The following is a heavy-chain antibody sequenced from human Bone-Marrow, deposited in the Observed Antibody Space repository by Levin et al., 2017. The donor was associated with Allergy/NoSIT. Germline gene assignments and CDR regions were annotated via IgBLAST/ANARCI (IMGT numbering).Heavy chain of an antibody. CDR2: IIPILGIA. V-gene: IGHV1-69*02. D-gene: IGHD6-19*01. Sequence: PSASVKVSCKASGGTFSSYTISWVRQAPGQGLEWMGRIIPILGIANYAQKFQGRVTITADKSTSTAYMELSSLRSEDTAVYYCARGQQWLVHPYYYYMDVWGKGTTVTVSS. J-gene: IGHJ6*03. CDR1: GGTFSSYT. CDR3: ARGQQWLVHPYYYYMDV.